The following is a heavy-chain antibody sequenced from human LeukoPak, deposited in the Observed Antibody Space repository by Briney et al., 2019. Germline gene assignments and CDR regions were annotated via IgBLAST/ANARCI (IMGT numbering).Heavy chain of an antibody. J-gene: IGHJ4*02. Sequence: PGGSLRLSCAASGFTFNNYAMSWVRQAPGKGLEWVSAILGSGRSAYYADSVKGRFTISRDNSKNSLSLQMNSLRVEDTALYYCSKWGDYDVLTGYYDSDFWGQGTLVTVSA. CDR2: ILGSGRSA. CDR3: SKWGDYDVLTGYYDSDF. D-gene: IGHD3-9*01. CDR1: GFTFNNYA. V-gene: IGHV3-23*01.